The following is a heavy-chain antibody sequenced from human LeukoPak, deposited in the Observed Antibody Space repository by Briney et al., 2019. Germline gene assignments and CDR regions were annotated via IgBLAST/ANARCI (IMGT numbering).Heavy chain of an antibody. D-gene: IGHD5-18*01. Sequence: PGRSLRLSCAASGFTFDDYAMHWVRQAPGKGLEWVSGISWNSGSIGYADSVKGRFTISRDNAKNTLYLQMNSLRAEDTAVYYCARDPSWIQLWSWYFDLWGRGTLVTVSS. CDR1: GFTFDDYA. CDR3: ARDPSWIQLWSWYFDL. CDR2: ISWNSGSI. J-gene: IGHJ2*01. V-gene: IGHV3-9*01.